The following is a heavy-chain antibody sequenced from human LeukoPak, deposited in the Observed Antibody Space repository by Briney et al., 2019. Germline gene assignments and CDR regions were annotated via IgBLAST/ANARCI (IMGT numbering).Heavy chain of an antibody. Sequence: PGGSLRLSCAASGFTFSSYGMSWVRQAPGKGLEWVSGISGIGGSTYYADSVKGRFTISRDNSKNTLYLQMNTLRAEDTAVYYCAKRPPPTGNNWNDRCFDYWGQGTLVTVSS. V-gene: IGHV3-23*01. CDR1: GFTFSSYG. CDR3: AKRPPPTGNNWNDRCFDY. CDR2: ISGIGGST. J-gene: IGHJ4*02. D-gene: IGHD1-1*01.